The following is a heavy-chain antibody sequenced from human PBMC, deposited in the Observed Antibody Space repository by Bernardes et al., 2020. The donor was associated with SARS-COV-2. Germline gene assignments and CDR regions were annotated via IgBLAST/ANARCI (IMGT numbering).Heavy chain of an antibody. CDR1: GYTFTSYG. D-gene: IGHD2-21*02. CDR2: ISAYNGDT. J-gene: IGHJ4*02. Sequence: SVKVSCKASGYTFTSYGISWVRQAPGQGLEWMGWISAYNGDTKYSPKLQGRVTMTTDTSTSTAYMELRSLRSDDTAVYYCARDSGYCGGDCYYDYWGQGTLVTVSS. CDR3: ARDSGYCGGDCYYDY. V-gene: IGHV1-18*01.